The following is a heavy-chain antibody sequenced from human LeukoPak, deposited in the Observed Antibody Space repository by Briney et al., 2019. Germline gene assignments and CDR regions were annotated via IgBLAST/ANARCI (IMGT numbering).Heavy chain of an antibody. V-gene: IGHV4-39*01. J-gene: IGHJ6*03. Sequence: SETLSLTCTVSGGSISSSSYYWGWIRQPPGKGLEWIGSIYYSGSTYYNPSLKSRVTISVDTSKNQFSLKLSSVTAADTAVYYCARHRPAEGRFSLLLLWYYYMDVWGRGTTVTVSS. CDR1: GGSISSSSYY. D-gene: IGHD3-3*01. CDR2: IYYSGST. CDR3: ARHRPAEGRFSLLLLWYYYMDV.